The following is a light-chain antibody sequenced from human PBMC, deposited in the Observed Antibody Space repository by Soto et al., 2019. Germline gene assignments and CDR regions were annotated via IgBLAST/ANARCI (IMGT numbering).Light chain of an antibody. Sequence: DIVMTQSPDSLAVSLGERATINCKSSQSVLYSSNNKNYLCWYQQKPGQPPKLLIYWASTRESGVPDRFSGSGTETEFTLDISVLQSEDVAVDSCQQYYNTAWTVGQATKAEIK. CDR1: QSVLYSSNNKNY. V-gene: IGKV4-1*01. CDR2: WAS. J-gene: IGKJ1*01. CDR3: QQYYNTAWT.